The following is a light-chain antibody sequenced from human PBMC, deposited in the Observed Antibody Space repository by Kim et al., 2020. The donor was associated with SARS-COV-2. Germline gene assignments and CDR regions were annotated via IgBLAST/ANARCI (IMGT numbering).Light chain of an antibody. J-gene: IGKJ1*01. V-gene: IGKV1-39*01. Sequence: ASVGGRVTITCRASQSVGRYLNWYQQKPGKAPKLLIFAASSLQSGVPSRFSGSGSATDFTLTISSLQPEDFATYYCQQSYSTRWTFGQGTKVDIK. CDR3: QQSYSTRWT. CDR2: AAS. CDR1: QSVGRY.